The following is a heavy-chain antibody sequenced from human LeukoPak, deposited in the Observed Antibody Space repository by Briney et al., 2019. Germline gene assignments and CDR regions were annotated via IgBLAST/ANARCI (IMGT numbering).Heavy chain of an antibody. CDR2: MSYDGSNK. Sequence: GRSLRLSCAASGFTFSSYAMHWVRQAPGKGLEWVAIMSYDGSNKYYADSVKGRFTISRDNSKSTLYLQMNSLRPEDTAVYYCARDHMPAANQFDYWGQGTLVTVSS. CDR1: GFTFSSYA. V-gene: IGHV3-30*04. D-gene: IGHD2-2*01. CDR3: ARDHMPAANQFDY. J-gene: IGHJ4*02.